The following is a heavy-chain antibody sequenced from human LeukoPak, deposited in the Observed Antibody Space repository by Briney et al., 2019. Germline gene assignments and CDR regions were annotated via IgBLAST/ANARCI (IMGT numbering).Heavy chain of an antibody. V-gene: IGHV3-NL1*01. J-gene: IGHJ5*02. D-gene: IGHD1-26*01. CDR2: IYSDGNA. CDR3: AKDPDSGTYSGTGFDP. Sequence: GGSLRLSCAASGFTFSSYGMHWVRQAPGKGLEWVSVIYSDGNADYADSVKGRFTVSRDNAKNSLYLQMNSLRAEDTAVYYCAKDPDSGTYSGTGFDPWGQGTLVTVSS. CDR1: GFTFSSYG.